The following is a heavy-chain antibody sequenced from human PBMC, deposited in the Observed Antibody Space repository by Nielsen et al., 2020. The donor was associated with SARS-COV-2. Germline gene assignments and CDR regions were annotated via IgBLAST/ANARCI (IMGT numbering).Heavy chain of an antibody. Sequence: GESLKISCAASGFTFSSYAMHWVRQAPGKGLEWVAVISYDGSNKYYADSVKGRFTISRDNSKNTLYLQMNSLRAEDTAVYYCARDAYYYDSSGYYYVPYYFDYWGQGTLVTVPS. V-gene: IGHV3-30-3*01. CDR2: ISYDGSNK. J-gene: IGHJ4*02. CDR3: ARDAYYYDSSGYYYVPYYFDY. CDR1: GFTFSSYA. D-gene: IGHD3-22*01.